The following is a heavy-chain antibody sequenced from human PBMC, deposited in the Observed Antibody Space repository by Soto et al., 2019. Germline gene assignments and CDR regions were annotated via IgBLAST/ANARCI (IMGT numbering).Heavy chain of an antibody. J-gene: IGHJ4*02. CDR2: IDWDDDK. Sequence: PLSLTCTVSGDSISRYYWNWIRQPPGKALEWLALIDWDDDKYYSPPLRTRLTISKDTSKNQVVMTMTNMDPVDTATYYCARMRDSYGYWYYFDYWGQGTLFTVSS. CDR1: GDSISRYYWN. D-gene: IGHD5-18*01. CDR3: ARMRDSYGYWYYFDY. V-gene: IGHV2-70*18.